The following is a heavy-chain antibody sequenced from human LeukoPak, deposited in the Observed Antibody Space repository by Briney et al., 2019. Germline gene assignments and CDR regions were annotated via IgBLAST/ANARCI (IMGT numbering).Heavy chain of an antibody. CDR1: GFPFSAYS. J-gene: IGHJ4*02. Sequence: VGSLRLSCAASGFPFSAYSRNWVRQAPGKGLEWISSISGSSSYVYYADSVKGRFTISRDNAKNSLYLHMNSLRAEDTAVYYCAKAYYDPGGYSYYFDYWGQGTLVTVSS. D-gene: IGHD3-22*01. V-gene: IGHV3-21*01. CDR3: AKAYYDPGGYSYYFDY. CDR2: ISGSSSYV.